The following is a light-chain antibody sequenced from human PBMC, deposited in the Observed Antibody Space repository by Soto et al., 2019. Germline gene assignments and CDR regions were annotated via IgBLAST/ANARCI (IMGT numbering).Light chain of an antibody. CDR2: GAS. J-gene: IGKJ2*01. CDR3: QQYHNWPPQYT. Sequence: EIVMTQSPASLSVSPGDGVTLSCRASRSVASNVAWYQQKPGQGPRLLIHGASTRAVGVPARFSGSGSGTDFTLTISSLQTEDFAVYYCQQYHNWPPQYTFGQGTKLQIK. CDR1: RSVASN. V-gene: IGKV3-15*01.